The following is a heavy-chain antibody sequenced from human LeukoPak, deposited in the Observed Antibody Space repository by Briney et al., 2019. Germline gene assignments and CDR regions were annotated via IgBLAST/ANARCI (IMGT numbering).Heavy chain of an antibody. CDR1: GFTFDDYA. CDR3: ARVPPPLYSSGWYYYYMDV. J-gene: IGHJ6*03. D-gene: IGHD6-19*01. CDR2: INRNAGNR. Sequence: GGSLRLSCAASGFTFDDYAMSWVRQAPGKGLEWVSSINRNAGNRAYADSVKGRFTISRDNAKNSLYLQMNSLRAEDTAVYYCARVPPPLYSSGWYYYYMDVWGKGTTVTVSS. V-gene: IGHV3-20*04.